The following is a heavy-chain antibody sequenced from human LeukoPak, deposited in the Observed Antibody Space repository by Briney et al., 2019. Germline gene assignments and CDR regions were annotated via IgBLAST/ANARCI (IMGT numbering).Heavy chain of an antibody. J-gene: IGHJ5*02. Sequence: GGSLILSCAASGFTFSSYAMSWVRQAPGKGLEWVSAISGSGGSTYYADSVKGRFTISRDNSKNTLYLQMNSLRAEDTAVYYCAKGGGRQLVRNWFHPWGQGTLVTVSS. CDR1: GFTFSSYA. V-gene: IGHV3-23*01. D-gene: IGHD6-13*01. CDR2: ISGSGGST. CDR3: AKGGGRQLVRNWFHP.